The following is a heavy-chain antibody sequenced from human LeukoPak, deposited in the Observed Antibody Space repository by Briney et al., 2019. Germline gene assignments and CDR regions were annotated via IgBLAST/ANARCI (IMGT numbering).Heavy chain of an antibody. CDR3: AKPSYDSSGSNGGYFDY. J-gene: IGHJ4*02. D-gene: IGHD3-22*01. V-gene: IGHV3-30*18. CDR2: ISYDGSNK. CDR1: GFTFSSYG. Sequence: TGRSLRLSCAASGFTFSSYGMHWVRQAPGKGLEWVAVISYDGSNKYYADSVKGRFTISRDNSKNTLYLQMNSLRAEDTAVYYCAKPSYDSSGSNGGYFDYWGQGTLVTVSS.